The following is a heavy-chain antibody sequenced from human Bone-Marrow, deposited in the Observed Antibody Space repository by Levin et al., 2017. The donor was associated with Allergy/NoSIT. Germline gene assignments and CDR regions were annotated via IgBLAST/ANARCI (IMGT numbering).Heavy chain of an antibody. V-gene: IGHV3-23*01. CDR3: AKDKGPSNRWYYLDY. Sequence: GGSLRLSCAASGFAFSSNAMTWVRQAPGKGLEWVSSVTSRGTDTYYADSVKGRFTVSRDNSRNTVFLLMNSLRAEDTAVYFCAKDKGPSNRWYYLDYWGQGTLVTVSS. CDR2: VTSRGTDT. CDR1: GFAFSSNA. D-gene: IGHD6-13*01. J-gene: IGHJ4*02.